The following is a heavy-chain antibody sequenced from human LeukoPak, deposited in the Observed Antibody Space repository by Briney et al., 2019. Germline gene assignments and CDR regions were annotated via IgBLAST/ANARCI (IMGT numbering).Heavy chain of an antibody. J-gene: IGHJ4*02. CDR3: AREEE. CDR1: SYSISSGYY. V-gene: IGHV4-61*01. CDR2: IYYSGST. Sequence: SETLSLTCTVSSYSISSGYYWGWIRQPPGKGLEWIGYIYYSGSTDYNPSLKSRVTISVDTSKNQFSLKLSSVTAADTAVYYCAREEEWGQGTLVTVSS.